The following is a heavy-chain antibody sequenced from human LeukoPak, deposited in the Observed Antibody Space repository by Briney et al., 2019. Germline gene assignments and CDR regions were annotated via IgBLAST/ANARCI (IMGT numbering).Heavy chain of an antibody. V-gene: IGHV1-69*06. CDR2: IIPIFGTA. Sequence: SVKVSCKASGGTFSSYAISWVRQAPGQGLEWMGGIIPIFGTANYAQKFQGRVTITADKSTSTAYMELSSLRSEDMAVYYCARDIAAAGSYMDVWGKGTTVTVSS. CDR1: GGTFSSYA. D-gene: IGHD6-13*01. J-gene: IGHJ6*03. CDR3: ARDIAAAGSYMDV.